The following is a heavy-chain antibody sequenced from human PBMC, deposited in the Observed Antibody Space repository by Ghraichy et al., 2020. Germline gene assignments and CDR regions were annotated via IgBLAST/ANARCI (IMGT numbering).Heavy chain of an antibody. V-gene: IGHV1-24*01. CDR2: FDPEDGET. D-gene: IGHD2-2*01. J-gene: IGHJ5*02. CDR3: ATEGSGVASASNNWFDP. Sequence: ASVKVSCKVSGYTLTELSMHWVRQAPGKGLEWMGGFDPEDGETIYAQKFQGRVTMTEDTSTDTAYMELSSLRSEDTAVYYCATEGSGVASASNNWFDPWGQGTLVTVSS. CDR1: GYTLTELS.